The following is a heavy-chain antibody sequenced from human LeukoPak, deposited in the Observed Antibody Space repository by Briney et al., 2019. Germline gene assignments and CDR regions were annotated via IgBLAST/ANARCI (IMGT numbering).Heavy chain of an antibody. CDR3: ARDSGTTGEVKFDP. CDR1: GDSISRYY. V-gene: IGHV4-4*07. D-gene: IGHD3-10*01. CDR2: IYNGGII. J-gene: IGHJ5*02. Sequence: SETLSLTCTVSGDSISRYYWSWIRQPAGKGLEWIGRIYNGGIITYNPSLKSRVTMSIDTSNNQFSLRLRFVTAADTAVYYCARDSGTTGEVKFDPWGQGPLVTVSP.